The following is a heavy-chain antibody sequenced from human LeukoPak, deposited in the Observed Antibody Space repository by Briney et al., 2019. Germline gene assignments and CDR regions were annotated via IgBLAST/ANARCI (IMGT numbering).Heavy chain of an antibody. CDR3: ARYSSGWTASYNWFDP. CDR1: GFTFSSYE. D-gene: IGHD6-19*01. J-gene: IGHJ5*02. V-gene: IGHV3-48*03. CDR2: ISSSGSTI. Sequence: GGSLRLSCAASGFTFSSYEMNWVRQASGKGLEWVSYISSSGSTIYYADSVKGRFTISRDNAKNSLYLQMNSQRAEDTAVYYCARYSSGWTASYNWFDPWGQGTLVTVSS.